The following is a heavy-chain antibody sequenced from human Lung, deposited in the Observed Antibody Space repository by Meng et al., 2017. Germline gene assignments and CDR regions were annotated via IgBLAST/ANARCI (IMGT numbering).Heavy chain of an antibody. CDR3: ARDKPPNDV. V-gene: IGHV3-30*01. CDR2: MSFDGAQI. CDR1: GFTLNTYA. Sequence: VGVVGSGGGGVQPGGSRRLSCAASGFTLNTYAMHWVRQAPGKGLEWVSLMSFDGAQIYYSDSVRGRFTISRDNSKNTLYLQMNSLRAEDTAVYYCARDKPPNDVWGRGTLVTVSS. J-gene: IGHJ2*01.